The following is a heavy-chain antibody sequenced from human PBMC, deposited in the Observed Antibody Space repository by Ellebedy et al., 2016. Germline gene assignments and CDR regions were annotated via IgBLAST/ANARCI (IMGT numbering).Heavy chain of an antibody. J-gene: IGHJ2*01. V-gene: IGHV3-48*02. CDR2: MSVSGAI. D-gene: IGHD3-9*01. CDR3: ARVRGRELRYYYFDL. Sequence: GGSLRLSCAASGLTFSPYSMNWVRLAPGKGLEWVSYMSVSGAIYYADSLKGRFTISRDNAKNSLYLQMNSLRDEDTAAYYCARVRGRELRYYYFDLWGRGTLVTVSS. CDR1: GLTFSPYS.